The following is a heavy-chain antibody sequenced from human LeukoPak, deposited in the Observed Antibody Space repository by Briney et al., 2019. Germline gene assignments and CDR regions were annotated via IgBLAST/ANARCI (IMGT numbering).Heavy chain of an antibody. CDR3: AKSDSSGYYLDY. Sequence: PGGSLRLSCAASGFTFSSYGMHWVRQAPGKGLGWVAVISYDGSNKYYADSVKGRFTISRDNSKNTLYLQMNSLRAEDTAVYYCAKSDSSGYYLDYWGQGTLVTVSS. D-gene: IGHD3-22*01. CDR1: GFTFSSYG. J-gene: IGHJ4*02. V-gene: IGHV3-30*18. CDR2: ISYDGSNK.